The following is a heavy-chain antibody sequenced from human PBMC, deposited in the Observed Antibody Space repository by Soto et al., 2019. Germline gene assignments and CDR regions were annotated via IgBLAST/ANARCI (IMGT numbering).Heavy chain of an antibody. CDR2: ISGSGGST. Sequence: GGSLRLSCAASGFTFSSYAMSWVRQAPGKGLEWVSAISGSGGSTYYADSVKGRFTISRDNSKNTLYLQMNSLRAEDTAVYYCAKARGFGEFAHFYYYYYGMDVWGQGTTVTVSS. J-gene: IGHJ6*02. D-gene: IGHD3-10*01. CDR3: AKARGFGEFAHFYYYYYGMDV. V-gene: IGHV3-23*01. CDR1: GFTFSSYA.